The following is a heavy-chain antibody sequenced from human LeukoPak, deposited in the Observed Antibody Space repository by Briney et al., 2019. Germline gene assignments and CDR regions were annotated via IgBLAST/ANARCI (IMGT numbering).Heavy chain of an antibody. V-gene: IGHV3-21*01. D-gene: IGHD3-22*01. CDR2: ITSNSGYI. CDR1: VFTFSTYR. CDR3: ARAVYYYDSAGPPALDY. J-gene: IGHJ4*01. Sequence: GGSLRLSCAASVFTFSTYRMTWVHQARGKGLEWVSSITSNSGYISYADSVKGRFTISRDNAKNSLYLQMSSLRAEDMAVYYCARAVYYYDSAGPPALDYWGQGTLVAVPS.